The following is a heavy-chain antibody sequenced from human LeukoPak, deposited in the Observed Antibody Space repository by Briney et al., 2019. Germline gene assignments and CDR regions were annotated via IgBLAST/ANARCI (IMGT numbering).Heavy chain of an antibody. Sequence: ASVKVSCKASGYTFTSYGISWVRRAPGQGLEWMGWISAYNGNTNYAQKLQGRVTMTRDMSTSTVYMELSSLRSEDTAVYYCARDYPLNWGQGTLVTVSS. CDR3: ARDYPLN. J-gene: IGHJ4*02. V-gene: IGHV1-18*01. CDR2: ISAYNGNT. CDR1: GYTFTSYG.